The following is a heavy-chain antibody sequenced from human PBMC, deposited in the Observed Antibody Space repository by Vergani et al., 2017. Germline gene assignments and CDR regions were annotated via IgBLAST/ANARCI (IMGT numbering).Heavy chain of an antibody. CDR1: GYTFTGYY. CDR2: INPNSGGT. Sequence: QVQLVQSGAEVKKPGASVKVSCKASGYTFTGYYMHWVRQAPGQGLEWMGWINPNSGGTNYAQKFQGRVTMTRDTSISTAYMELSRLRSDDTAVYYCARDNGPGDCSGGSCSETPIDYWGQGTLVTVSS. V-gene: IGHV1-2*02. J-gene: IGHJ4*02. CDR3: ARDNGPGDCSGGSCSETPIDY. D-gene: IGHD2-15*01.